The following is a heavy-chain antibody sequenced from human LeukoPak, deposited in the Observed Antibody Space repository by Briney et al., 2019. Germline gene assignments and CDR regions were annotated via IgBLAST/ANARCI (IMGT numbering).Heavy chain of an antibody. V-gene: IGHV3-74*01. CDR1: GFTFDDYA. D-gene: IGHD5-24*01. J-gene: IGHJ4*02. Sequence: GGSLRLSCAASGFTFDDYAMHWVRQAPGKGLVWVSRINSDGSSTSYADSVKGRFTISRDNAKNTLYLQMNSLRAEDTAVYYCARAYGLDFDYWGQGTLVTVSS. CDR2: INSDGSST. CDR3: ARAYGLDFDY.